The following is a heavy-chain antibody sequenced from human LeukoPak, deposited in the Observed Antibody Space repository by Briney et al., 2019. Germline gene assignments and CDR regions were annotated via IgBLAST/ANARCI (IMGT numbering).Heavy chain of an antibody. CDR3: ARRGIYYDSSGYTFDY. J-gene: IGHJ4*02. CDR1: GYIFTSYW. V-gene: IGHV5-51*01. Sequence: GESLKISCKGSGYIFTSYWIGWVRQMPGKGLEWMGIIYPGDSDTRYSPSFQGQVTISADKSISTAYLQWSSLKASDTAMYYCARRGIYYDSSGYTFDYWGQGTLVTVSS. CDR2: IYPGDSDT. D-gene: IGHD3-22*01.